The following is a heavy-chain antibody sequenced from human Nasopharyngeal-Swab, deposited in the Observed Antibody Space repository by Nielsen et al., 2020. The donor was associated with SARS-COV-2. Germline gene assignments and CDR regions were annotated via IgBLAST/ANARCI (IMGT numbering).Heavy chain of an antibody. V-gene: IGHV4-39*07. CDR3: ARGGWWTFDI. CDR1: GGSISSGGYF. J-gene: IGHJ3*02. Sequence: SETLSLTCTVSGGSISSGGYFWSWIRQPPGKGLEWIGEINHSGSTNYNPSLKSRVTISVDTSKNQFSLKLSSVTAADTAVYYCARGGWWTFDIWGQGTMVTVSS. D-gene: IGHD2-15*01. CDR2: INHSGST.